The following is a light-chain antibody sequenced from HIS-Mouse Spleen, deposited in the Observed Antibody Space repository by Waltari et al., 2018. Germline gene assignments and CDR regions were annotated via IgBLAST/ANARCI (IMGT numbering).Light chain of an antibody. J-gene: IGLJ2*01. CDR1: ALPNKY. Sequence: SYELTQPPSVSVAPGQTARITCPGDALPNKYAYWYHQKSGQAPALVIYEDSKRPSGIPERFSGSSSGTLATLTISGAQAEDEADYYCYSTDSSGNHRVFGGGTKLTVL. V-gene: IGLV3-10*01. CDR2: EDS. CDR3: YSTDSSGNHRV.